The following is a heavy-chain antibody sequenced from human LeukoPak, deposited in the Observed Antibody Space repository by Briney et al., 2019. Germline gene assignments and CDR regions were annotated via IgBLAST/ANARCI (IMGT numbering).Heavy chain of an antibody. CDR1: GFTFSSYA. V-gene: IGHV3-23*01. CDR2: ISGSGGST. Sequence: PGGSLRLSCAASGFTFSSYAMSWVRQAPGKGLEWVSAISGSGGSTYYADSVKGRFTISRDNSKNTLYLQMNSLRAEDTAVYYCAKLLTYYDILTGYPFDYWGQGTLVTVSS. J-gene: IGHJ4*02. D-gene: IGHD3-9*01. CDR3: AKLLTYYDILTGYPFDY.